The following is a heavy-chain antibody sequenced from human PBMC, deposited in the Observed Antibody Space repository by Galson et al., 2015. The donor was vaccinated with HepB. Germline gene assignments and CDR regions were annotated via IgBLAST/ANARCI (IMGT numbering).Heavy chain of an antibody. V-gene: IGHV1-46*01. CDR2: INPSGGST. Sequence: SVKVSCKASGYTFTSYHMHWVRQAPGQGLEWMGIINPSGGSTSYAQKFQGRVTMTRDTSTSTVYMELSSLRSEDTAVYYCARGVVVAATYYYYGMDVWGQGTTVTVSS. J-gene: IGHJ6*02. CDR3: ARGVVVAATYYYYGMDV. D-gene: IGHD2-15*01. CDR1: GYTFTSYH.